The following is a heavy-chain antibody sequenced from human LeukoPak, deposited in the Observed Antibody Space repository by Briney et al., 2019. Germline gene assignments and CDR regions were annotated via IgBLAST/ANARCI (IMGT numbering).Heavy chain of an antibody. J-gene: IGHJ6*02. Sequence: GASVKVSCKASGYTFTGYYMRWVRQAPGQGLEWMGWINPNSGGTNYAQKFQGRVTMTRDTSISTAYMELSRLRSDDTAVYYCARVQTGYSYDYYGMDVWGQGTTVTVSS. CDR3: ARVQTGYSYDYYGMDV. D-gene: IGHD5-18*01. CDR1: GYTFTGYY. V-gene: IGHV1-2*02. CDR2: INPNSGGT.